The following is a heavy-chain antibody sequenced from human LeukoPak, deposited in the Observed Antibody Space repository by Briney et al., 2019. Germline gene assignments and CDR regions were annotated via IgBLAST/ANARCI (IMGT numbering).Heavy chain of an antibody. Sequence: GESLKISCKTSGYMFTSYWISWLRQMPGKGLEWMGRIDPSDSYTNYSPSFQGHVTISVDKSISTAYLQWSSLKASDTAVYYCARYASYGTNWFDPWGQGTLVTVSS. CDR2: IDPSDSYT. CDR1: GYMFTSYW. J-gene: IGHJ5*02. CDR3: ARYASYGTNWFDP. V-gene: IGHV5-10-1*01. D-gene: IGHD3-16*01.